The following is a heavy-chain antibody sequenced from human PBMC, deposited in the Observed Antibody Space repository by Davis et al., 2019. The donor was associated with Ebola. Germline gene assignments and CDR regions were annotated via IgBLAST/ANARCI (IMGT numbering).Heavy chain of an antibody. CDR2: ISSSSSYI. CDR1: GFTFSSYS. V-gene: IGHV3-21*01. J-gene: IGHJ4*02. D-gene: IGHD6-6*01. CDR3: ARAYSSSPLGY. Sequence: GESLKISCAASGFTFSSYSMNWVRQAPGKGLEWVSSISSSSSYIYYADSVKGRFTIPRDNAKNSLYLQMNSLRAEDTAVYYCARAYSSSPLGYWGQGTLVTVSS.